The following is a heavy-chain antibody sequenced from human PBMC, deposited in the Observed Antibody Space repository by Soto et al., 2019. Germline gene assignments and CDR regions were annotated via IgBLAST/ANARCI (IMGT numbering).Heavy chain of an antibody. CDR1: GGTFSSYT. D-gene: IGHD3-10*01. V-gene: IGHV1-69*02. J-gene: IGHJ5*02. CDR2: IIPILGIA. CDR3: ALYYYGSGSHPYNWFDP. Sequence: RASVKVSCKASGGTFSSYTISWVRQAPGQGLEWMGRIIPILGIANYAQKFQGRVTITADKSTSTAYMELSSLRSEDTAVYYCALYYYGSGSHPYNWFDPWGQGTLVTVSS.